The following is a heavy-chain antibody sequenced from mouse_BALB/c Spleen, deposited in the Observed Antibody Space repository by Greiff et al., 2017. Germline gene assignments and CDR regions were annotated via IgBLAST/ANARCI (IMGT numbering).Heavy chain of an antibody. CDR1: GYTFTSYW. V-gene: IGHV1-7*01. CDR2: INPSTGYT. J-gene: IGHJ3*01. D-gene: IGHD2-2*01. Sequence: VKLQESGAELAKPGASVKMSCKASGYTFTSYWMHWVKQRPGQGLEWIGYINPSTGYTEYNQKFKDKATLTADKSSSTAYMQLSSLTSEDSAVYYCARWAYDYGYDGFAYWGQGTLVTVSA. CDR3: ARWAYDYGYDGFAY.